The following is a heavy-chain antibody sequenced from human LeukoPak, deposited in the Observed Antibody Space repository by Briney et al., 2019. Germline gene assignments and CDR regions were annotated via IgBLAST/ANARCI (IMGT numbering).Heavy chain of an antibody. CDR1: GFTFSSYE. D-gene: IGHD6-13*01. J-gene: IGHJ4*02. CDR2: ISSSGSTI. V-gene: IGHV3-48*03. Sequence: GGSLRLSCAASGFTFSSYEMIWVRQAPGKGLEWVSYISSSGSTIYYADSVKGRFTISRDNAKNSLYLRMNSLRAEDTAVYYCVRVQGSSWYPSFDFWGQGTLVTVPS. CDR3: VRVQGSSWYPSFDF.